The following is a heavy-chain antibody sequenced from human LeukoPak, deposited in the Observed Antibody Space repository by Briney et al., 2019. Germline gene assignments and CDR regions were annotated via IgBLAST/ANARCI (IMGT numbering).Heavy chain of an antibody. Sequence: ASVKVSCKASGYTFTGYYMHWVRQAPGQGLEWMGWINPNSGGTNYAQQFQGRVTMTRDTSISTAYMELSRLRSDDTAVYYCARDQTKYYYGSGSYKYYYMDVWGKGTTVTVSS. CDR1: GYTFTGYY. V-gene: IGHV1-2*02. D-gene: IGHD3-10*01. J-gene: IGHJ6*03. CDR2: INPNSGGT. CDR3: ARDQTKYYYGSGSYKYYYMDV.